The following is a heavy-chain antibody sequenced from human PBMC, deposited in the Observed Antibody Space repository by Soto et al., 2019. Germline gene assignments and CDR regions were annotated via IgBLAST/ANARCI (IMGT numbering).Heavy chain of an antibody. CDR2: IYYSGST. V-gene: IGHV4-61*01. CDR3: ARGPSMSPYNWFNP. Sequence: SETLSLTCTVSGGSVSSVSYYWSWIRQPPGKGLEWIGYIYYSGSTNYNPSLKSRVTMSVDTSKNQFSLKLSSVTAADTAVYYCARGPSMSPYNWFNPWGQGTLVTVSS. CDR1: GGSVSSVSYY. J-gene: IGHJ5*02. D-gene: IGHD2-2*01.